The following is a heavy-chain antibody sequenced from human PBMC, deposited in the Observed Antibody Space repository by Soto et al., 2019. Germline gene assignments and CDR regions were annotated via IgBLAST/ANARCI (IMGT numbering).Heavy chain of an antibody. CDR3: ARHHPDSGSMHYYYGMDF. J-gene: IGHJ6*02. Sequence: QLQLQESGPGLVKPSETLSLSCTVSGGSIGSSSYFWGWIRQPPGKGLEWIGSIYYSGSTYYNPSLRSRVSISVDTSKNHFSLRLNSVTAADSAVYYCARHHPDSGSMHYYYGMDFWGQGTTVTVSS. CDR1: GGSIGSSSYF. D-gene: IGHD1-26*01. CDR2: IYYSGST. V-gene: IGHV4-39*01.